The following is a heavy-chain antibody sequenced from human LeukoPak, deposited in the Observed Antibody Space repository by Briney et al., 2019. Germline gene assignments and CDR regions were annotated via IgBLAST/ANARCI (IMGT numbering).Heavy chain of an antibody. D-gene: IGHD3-10*01. V-gene: IGHV1-2*02. CDR1: GYTLTELS. Sequence: ASVKVSCKVSGYTLTELSMHWVRQAPGQGLEWMGWINPNSGGTNYAQNFQGRVTMTRDTSISTAYMELSRLRSDDTAVYYCAREVWFGEANDAFDIWGQGTMVTVSS. CDR3: AREVWFGEANDAFDI. J-gene: IGHJ3*02. CDR2: INPNSGGT.